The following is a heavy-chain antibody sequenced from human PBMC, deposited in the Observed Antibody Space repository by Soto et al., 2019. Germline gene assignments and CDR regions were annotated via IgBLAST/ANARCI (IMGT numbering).Heavy chain of an antibody. J-gene: IGHJ4*02. CDR1: GGSFSGYY. CDR2: INHSGST. Sequence: PSETLSLTCAVYGGSFSGYYWSWIRQPPGKGLEWIGEINHSGSTNYNPSLKSRVTISVDTSKNQFSLNLSSVTASDTAVYYCVSQRTTVITQAYFDYWGPGALVTVSS. V-gene: IGHV4-34*01. D-gene: IGHD4-4*01. CDR3: VSQRTTVITQAYFDY.